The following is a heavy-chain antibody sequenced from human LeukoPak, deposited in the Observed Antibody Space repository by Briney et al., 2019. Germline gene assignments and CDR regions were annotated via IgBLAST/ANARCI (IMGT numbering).Heavy chain of an antibody. CDR3: ARDPWTNSDYDGFDY. CDR2: ISTSSSYI. J-gene: IGHJ4*02. V-gene: IGHV3-21*01. CDR1: GFTFSSYS. Sequence: GGSLRLSCAASGFTFSSYSMNWVRQAPGKGLEWVSCISTSSSYIYYADSVKGRFTISRDNAKNSLYLQMNSLRAEDTAVYYCARDPWTNSDYDGFDYWGQGTLVTVSS. D-gene: IGHD5-12*01.